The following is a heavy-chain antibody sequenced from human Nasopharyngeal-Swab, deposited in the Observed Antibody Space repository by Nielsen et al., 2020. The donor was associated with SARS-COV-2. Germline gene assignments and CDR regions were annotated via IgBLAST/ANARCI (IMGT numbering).Heavy chain of an antibody. V-gene: IGHV3-23*01. J-gene: IGHJ2*01. CDR1: GFTFSSYA. Sequence: GESLKISCAASGFTFSSYAMSWVRQAPGKGLEWVSAISGSGGSTYYADSVKGRFTISRDNAKNSLYLQMNSLRDEDTAVYYCAATYYDILTAPFDRYFDLWGRGTLVTVSS. CDR3: AATYYDILTAPFDRYFDL. D-gene: IGHD3-9*01. CDR2: ISGSGGST.